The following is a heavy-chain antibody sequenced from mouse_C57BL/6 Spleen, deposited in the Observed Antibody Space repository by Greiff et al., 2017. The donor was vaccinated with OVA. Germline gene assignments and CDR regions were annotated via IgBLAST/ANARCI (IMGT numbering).Heavy chain of an antibody. CDR1: GFTFSDYY. V-gene: IGHV5-16*01. CDR2: INYDGSST. Sequence: EVHLVESEGGLVQPGSSMKLSCTASGFTFSDYYMAWVRQVPEKGLEWVANINYDGSSTYYLDSLKSRFIISRDNAKNILYLQMSSLKSEDTATYYCARGPLGRGGFDYWGQGTTLTVSS. D-gene: IGHD4-1*01. CDR3: ARGPLGRGGFDY. J-gene: IGHJ2*01.